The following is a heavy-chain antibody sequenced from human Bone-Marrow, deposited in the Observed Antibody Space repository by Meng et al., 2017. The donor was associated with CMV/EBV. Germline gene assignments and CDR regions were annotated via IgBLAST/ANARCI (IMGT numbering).Heavy chain of an antibody. J-gene: IGHJ5*02. V-gene: IGHV4-34*01. Sequence: SETLSLTCAVYGGSFSGYYWSWIRQPPGKGLEWIGEINHSGSTNYNPSLKSRVTISVDTSKNLFSLEMSSVTAADTAVYYCARASRQALINWCDPWGQGNLVTVHS. CDR1: GGSFSGYY. CDR2: INHSGST. CDR3: ARASRQALINWCDP.